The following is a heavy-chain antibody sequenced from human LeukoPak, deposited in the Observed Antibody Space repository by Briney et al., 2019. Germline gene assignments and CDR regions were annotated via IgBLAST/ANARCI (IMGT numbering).Heavy chain of an antibody. J-gene: IGHJ4*02. CDR3: ASRGRGELHFDY. Sequence: PGGSLRLSCAASGFTFSSYSMNWVRQAPGKGLEWVSSISSSSSYIYYADSVKGRFTISRDNAKNSLYLQMNSLRAEDTAAYYCASRGRGELHFDYWGQGILLTVSS. V-gene: IGHV3-21*01. CDR1: GFTFSSYS. D-gene: IGHD3-16*01. CDR2: ISSSSSYI.